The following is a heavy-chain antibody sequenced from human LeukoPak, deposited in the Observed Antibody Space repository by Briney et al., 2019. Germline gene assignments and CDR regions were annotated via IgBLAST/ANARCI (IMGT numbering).Heavy chain of an antibody. CDR1: GYTFTGYY. D-gene: IGHD2-21*01. CDR2: INPNSGGT. V-gene: IGHV1-2*02. Sequence: ASVKVSCKASGYTFTGYYMHWVRQAPGQGLEWMGWINPNSGGTNYAQKLQGRVTMTTDTSTSTAYMELRSLRSDDTAVYYCARDVVSPHSRPLNDYWGQGTLVTVSS. J-gene: IGHJ4*02. CDR3: ARDVVSPHSRPLNDY.